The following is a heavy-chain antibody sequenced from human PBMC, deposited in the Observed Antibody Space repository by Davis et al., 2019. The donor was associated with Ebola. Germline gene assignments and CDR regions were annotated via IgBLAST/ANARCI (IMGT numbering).Heavy chain of an antibody. CDR3: VREDRDFDY. CDR1: GFTFSSYA. Sequence: GGSLRLSCAASGFTFSSYAMHWVRQAPGKGLEWVAFIRNDGRREYNGDSVKGRFTISRDNSKNTLYLQMNSLRVEDTAVYFCVREDRDFDYWGQGTLVTVSS. D-gene: IGHD3-22*01. V-gene: IGHV3-30*02. CDR2: IRNDGRRE. J-gene: IGHJ4*02.